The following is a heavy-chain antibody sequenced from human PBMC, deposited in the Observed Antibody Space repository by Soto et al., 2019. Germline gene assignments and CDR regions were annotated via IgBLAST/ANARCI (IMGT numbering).Heavy chain of an antibody. CDR2: INAGNGNT. J-gene: IGHJ6*02. Sequence: AAVKVSCKASGYTFTSYAMHWVRQAPGQRLEWMGWINAGNGNTKYSQKFQGRVTITRDTSASTAYMELSSLRSEDTAVYYCARNYDFWSGYPVEYYYYGMDVWGQGTTVTVSS. D-gene: IGHD3-3*01. CDR3: ARNYDFWSGYPVEYYYYGMDV. CDR1: GYTFTSYA. V-gene: IGHV1-3*01.